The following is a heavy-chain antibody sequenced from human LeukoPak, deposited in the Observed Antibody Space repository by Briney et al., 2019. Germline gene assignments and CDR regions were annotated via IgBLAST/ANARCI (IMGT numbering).Heavy chain of an antibody. J-gene: IGHJ6*04. CDR3: ARDRAAAEDYYYYGMDV. Sequence: SDTLSLTCAVSGGPISSSNWWSWVRQPPGKGLEWIGEIYHSGSTNYKPSLKSRVTISVDKSKNQFSLKLSSVTAADTAVYYCARDRAAAEDYYYYGMDVWGKGNTVTVSS. D-gene: IGHD6-13*01. V-gene: IGHV4-4*02. CDR1: GGPISSSNW. CDR2: IYHSGST.